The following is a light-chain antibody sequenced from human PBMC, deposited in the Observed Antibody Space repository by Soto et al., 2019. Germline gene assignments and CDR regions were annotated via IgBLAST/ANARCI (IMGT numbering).Light chain of an antibody. J-gene: IGLJ2*01. Sequence: SYELTQPPSVSVAPGKTARITCGGNNIGSKSVHWYQQKPGQAPVLVIYYDSDRPSWIPERFSGSNSGNTATLTISRVEAGDEADYYCQVWDSSSDHPGVVFGGGTKLTVL. CDR1: NIGSKS. CDR2: YDS. CDR3: QVWDSSSDHPGVV. V-gene: IGLV3-21*04.